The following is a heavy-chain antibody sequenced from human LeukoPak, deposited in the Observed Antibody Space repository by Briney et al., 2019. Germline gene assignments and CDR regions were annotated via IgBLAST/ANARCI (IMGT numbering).Heavy chain of an antibody. J-gene: IGHJ6*02. CDR1: GYTFTGYY. D-gene: IGHD4-11*01. V-gene: IGHV1-2*02. Sequence: GASVKVSCKASGYTFTGYYMHWVRQAPGQGLEWMGWINPNSGGTNYAQKFQGRVTMTRDTSISTAYMELSRLRSDDTAVYYCARGVQLQVYYYYGRDVWGQGTTVTVSS. CDR3: ARGVQLQVYYYYGRDV. CDR2: INPNSGGT.